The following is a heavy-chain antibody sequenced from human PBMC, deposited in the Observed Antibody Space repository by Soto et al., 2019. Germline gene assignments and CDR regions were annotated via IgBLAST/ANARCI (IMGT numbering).Heavy chain of an antibody. J-gene: IGHJ4*02. CDR1: GFTFATYT. CDR2: IYGSGDST. D-gene: IGHD1-1*01. CDR3: AGGRDNLAVNFDY. V-gene: IGHV3-23*01. Sequence: LGGSLRLSCAASGFTFATYTMNWVRQAPGKGLEWVSGIYGSGDSTFYADSVKGRFTISRDNAKNTLYLQMNSLRAEDTAVYYCAGGRDNLAVNFDYWGQGALVTVSS.